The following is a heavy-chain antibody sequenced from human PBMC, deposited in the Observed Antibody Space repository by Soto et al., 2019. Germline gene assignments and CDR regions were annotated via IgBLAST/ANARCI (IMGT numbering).Heavy chain of an antibody. D-gene: IGHD4-17*01. CDR3: ARAGGTTVTGLWHFDS. Sequence: QVQLEESGGGVVQPGRSLRLSCEASGFTFNTYSMHWVRQPPGKGLEWLAAIWYDGTQKYYADSVKGRFIISTDNSKKTLYMEMNSLRAEDTAVYYCARAGGTTVTGLWHFDSGGQGTLVTVSS. J-gene: IGHJ4*02. CDR1: GFTFNTYS. V-gene: IGHV3-33*01. CDR2: IWYDGTQK.